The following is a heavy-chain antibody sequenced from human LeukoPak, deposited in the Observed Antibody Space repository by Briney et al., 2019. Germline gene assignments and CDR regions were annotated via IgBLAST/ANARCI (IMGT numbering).Heavy chain of an antibody. Sequence: GGSLRLSCAASGFTFSSDVMTWGRQAPGKGLEWGSTISGSGGSTYYADSVKGRFTLSTDNSKNTLYLQMSSRRAADTPVYYCAKVMTRTIVRGVPPSDYWGQGTLVTVSS. CDR2: ISGSGGST. J-gene: IGHJ4*02. V-gene: IGHV3-23*01. CDR1: GFTFSSDV. D-gene: IGHD3-10*01. CDR3: AKVMTRTIVRGVPPSDY.